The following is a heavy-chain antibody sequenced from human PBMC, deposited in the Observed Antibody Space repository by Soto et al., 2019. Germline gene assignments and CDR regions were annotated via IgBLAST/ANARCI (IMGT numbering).Heavy chain of an antibody. CDR2: NNHSGST. V-gene: IGHV4-34*01. Sequence: QVQLQQWGAGLLKPSETLSLTCAVYGGSFSGYYWSWIRQPPGKGLEWIGENNHSGSTNYNPSRKSRVTLSVDTSKNQFSLKLSSVTAADTAVYYCARGAVSYYDFWSGYYSRAFDIWGQGTMVTVSS. D-gene: IGHD3-3*01. CDR1: GGSFSGYY. J-gene: IGHJ3*02. CDR3: ARGAVSYYDFWSGYYSRAFDI.